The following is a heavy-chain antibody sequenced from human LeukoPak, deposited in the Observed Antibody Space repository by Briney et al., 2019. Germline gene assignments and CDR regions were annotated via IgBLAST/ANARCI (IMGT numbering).Heavy chain of an antibody. D-gene: IGHD6-6*01. Sequence: SVKVSCKASGYTFTSYAMNWVRQAPGQGLEWMGGIIPMFGTANYAQKFQGRLMITADKSTNTGYMELSSLRSEDTAVYYCARGADWQLLEYYYYYMDVWGKGTTVTVSS. CDR1: GYTFTSYA. CDR3: ARGADWQLLEYYYYYMDV. V-gene: IGHV1-69*06. J-gene: IGHJ6*03. CDR2: IIPMFGTA.